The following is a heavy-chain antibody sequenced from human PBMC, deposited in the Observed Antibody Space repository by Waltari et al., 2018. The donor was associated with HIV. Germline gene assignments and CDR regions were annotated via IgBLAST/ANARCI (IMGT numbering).Heavy chain of an antibody. CDR3: ARQGELGINWFDP. CDR2: IYYSGRT. V-gene: IGHV4-39*01. Sequence: QLQLQESGPGLVKPSETLSLTCTVSGGSISSSSYYWGWIRQPPGKGLEWIGSIYYSGRTYYNPSLKSRVTISVDTSKNQFSLKLSSVTAADTAVYYCARQGELGINWFDPWGQGTLVTVSS. CDR1: GGSISSSSYY. J-gene: IGHJ5*02. D-gene: IGHD7-27*01.